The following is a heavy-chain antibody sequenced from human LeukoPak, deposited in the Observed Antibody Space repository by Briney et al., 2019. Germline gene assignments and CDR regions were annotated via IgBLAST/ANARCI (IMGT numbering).Heavy chain of an antibody. CDR3: ARGGGPDAFDI. CDR2: ITSGSSYR. V-gene: IGHV3-21*04. Sequence: GGSLRLSCAASGFTFSSYNMNWVRQAPGKGLEWVSSITSGSSYRFYADSVKGRFTISRDNAKNSLYLQMNSLRAEDTAVYYCARGGGPDAFDIWGQGTMVTVSS. J-gene: IGHJ3*02. CDR1: GFTFSSYN.